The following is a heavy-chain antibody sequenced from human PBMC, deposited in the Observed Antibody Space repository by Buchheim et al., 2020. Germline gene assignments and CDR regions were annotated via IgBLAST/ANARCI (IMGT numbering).Heavy chain of an antibody. V-gene: IGHV3-30*18. Sequence: QVQLVESGGGVVQPGTFLRLSCEASGFNFGIYGMHWVRQAPGKGLEWVAAISYDGNRHYYADTVKDRFTISRDNSKNTLSLQVDSLRAEDTAVFYCAKGMSYCSGGCFPSGGLDVWGQGTT. D-gene: IGHD2-15*01. CDR1: GFNFGIYG. J-gene: IGHJ6*02. CDR2: ISYDGNRH. CDR3: AKGMSYCSGGCFPSGGLDV.